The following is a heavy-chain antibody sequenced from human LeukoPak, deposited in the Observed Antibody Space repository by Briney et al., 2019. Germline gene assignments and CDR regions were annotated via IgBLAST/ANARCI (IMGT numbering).Heavy chain of an antibody. Sequence: GGSLRLSCAASGFTFSSYWMHWVRQAPGKGLEWVSGINWNGGSTGYADSVKGRFTISRDNAKNSLYLQMNSLRAEDTALYYCARELWFGDEIEVPMFDYWGQGTLVTVSS. CDR2: INWNGGST. D-gene: IGHD3-10*01. CDR1: GFTFSSYW. J-gene: IGHJ4*02. CDR3: ARELWFGDEIEVPMFDY. V-gene: IGHV3-20*04.